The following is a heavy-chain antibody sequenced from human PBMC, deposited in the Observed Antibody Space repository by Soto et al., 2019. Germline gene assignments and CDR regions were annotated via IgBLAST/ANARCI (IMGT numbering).Heavy chain of an antibody. CDR2: IDPSDSYT. J-gene: IGHJ6*02. CDR3: ARRKYGDYDYYYGMDV. V-gene: IGHV5-10-1*01. CDR1: GYSFTSYW. D-gene: IGHD4-17*01. Sequence: GESLKISCKGSGYSFTSYWISWARQMPGKGLEWMGRIDPSDSYTNYSPSFQGHVTISAGKSISTAYLQWSSLKASDTAMYYCARRKYGDYDYYYGMDVWGQGATVTVSS.